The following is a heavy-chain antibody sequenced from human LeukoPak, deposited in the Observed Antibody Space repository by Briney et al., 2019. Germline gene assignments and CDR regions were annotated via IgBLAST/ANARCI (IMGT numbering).Heavy chain of an antibody. CDR3: CGWGTGEADDNWFDP. D-gene: IGHD6-19*01. Sequence: TGGSLRLSCAASGFTFSTYEMNWVRQAPGKGLEWIGSIYYSGSTYYNPSLKSRVTISVDTSKNQFSLKLSSVTAADTAVYYCCGWGTGEADDNWFDPWGQGTLVTVSS. CDR1: GFTFSTYE. V-gene: IGHV4-59*05. CDR2: IYYSGST. J-gene: IGHJ5*02.